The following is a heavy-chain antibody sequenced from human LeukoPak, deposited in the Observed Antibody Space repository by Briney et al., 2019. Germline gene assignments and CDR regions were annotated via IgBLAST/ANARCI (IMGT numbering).Heavy chain of an antibody. CDR1: GGSISSYY. Sequence: SETLSLTCTVSGGSISSYYWSWIQQPPGKGLEWIGYTYYSGSTNYNPSLKSRVTISVDTSKNQFSLKLSSVTAADTAVYYCAREPGGSYYGSYFDYWGQGTLVTVSS. V-gene: IGHV4-59*01. CDR2: TYYSGST. CDR3: AREPGGSYYGSYFDY. D-gene: IGHD1-26*01. J-gene: IGHJ4*02.